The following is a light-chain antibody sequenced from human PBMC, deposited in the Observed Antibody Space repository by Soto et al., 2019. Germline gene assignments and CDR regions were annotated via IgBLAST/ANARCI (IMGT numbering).Light chain of an antibody. CDR3: SSYTSTSSYV. CDR2: EVS. CDR1: SSDIGNYNY. J-gene: IGLJ1*01. V-gene: IGLV2-14*01. Sequence: QSALTQPASVSGSPGQSITISCTGTSSDIGNYNYVSWYQQHPGKAPKLMISEVSNRPSGVSNRFSGSKSGNTASLTISGLQAEDEADYYCSSYTSTSSYVFGCGTKVTVL.